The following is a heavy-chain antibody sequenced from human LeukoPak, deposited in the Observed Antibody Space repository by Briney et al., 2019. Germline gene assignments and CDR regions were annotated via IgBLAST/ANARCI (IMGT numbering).Heavy chain of an antibody. CDR2: IYRSGNT. D-gene: IGHD2-15*01. V-gene: IGHV4-38-2*02. CDR3: ARDLGSGNWFDP. J-gene: IGHJ5*02. Sequence: SETLSLTCTVSGYSISSGHYWGWIRQPPGKGLEWIGSIYRSGNTFYNPSLKSRVTISVDTSKNQFSLKLSSVTAADTAVYYCARDLGSGNWFDPWGQGTLVTVSS. CDR1: GYSISSGHY.